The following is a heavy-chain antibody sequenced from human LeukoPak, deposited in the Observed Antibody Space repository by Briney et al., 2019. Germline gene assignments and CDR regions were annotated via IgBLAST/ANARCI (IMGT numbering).Heavy chain of an antibody. V-gene: IGHV4-30-4*01. CDR3: ARQTGAETYYYDSRGYIHDF. CDR1: GGSISSGDYY. Sequence: TSQTLSLTCTVSGGSISSGDYYWSWIRQPPGKGLEWIGYIYYSGSTFYNPSLKSRVTISVDTSKNQFSLKLSSVTAADTAVYYCARQTGAETYYYDSRGYIHDFWGQRTLVTVSS. J-gene: IGHJ4*02. CDR2: IYYSGST. D-gene: IGHD3-22*01.